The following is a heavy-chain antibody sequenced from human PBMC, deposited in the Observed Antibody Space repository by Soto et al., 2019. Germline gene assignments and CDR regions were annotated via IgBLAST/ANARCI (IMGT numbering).Heavy chain of an antibody. CDR1: GFTFSSHS. J-gene: IGHJ4*02. CDR3: AREFSSQLPLDY. CDR2: IYRSSVFRFGPNE. V-gene: IGHV3-21*01. Sequence: PGGSLRLSCAASGFTFSSHSMNWVRQSPGEGLEWVASIYRSSVFRFGPNEFYADSVRGRFIISRDNTNNLVFLQMDSLRVEDTAVYYCAREFSSQLPLDYWGQGTLVTVSS.